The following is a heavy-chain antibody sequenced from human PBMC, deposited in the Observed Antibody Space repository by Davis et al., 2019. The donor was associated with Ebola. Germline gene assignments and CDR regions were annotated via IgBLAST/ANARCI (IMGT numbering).Heavy chain of an antibody. D-gene: IGHD5-18*01. CDR1: GGIFSSYA. J-gene: IGHJ4*02. CDR2: IIPILGIA. V-gene: IGHV1-69*04. CDR3: ARERGIQLWSRLPFDY. Sequence: SVKVSCKASGGIFSSYAISWVRQPPGQGLEWMGRIIPILGIANYAQKSQGRVTITADKSTSTAYMELSSLRSEDTAVYYCARERGIQLWSRLPFDYWGQGTLVTVSS.